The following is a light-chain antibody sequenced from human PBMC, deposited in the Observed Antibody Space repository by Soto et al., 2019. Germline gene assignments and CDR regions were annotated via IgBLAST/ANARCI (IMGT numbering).Light chain of an antibody. CDR2: AAS. V-gene: IGKV1-27*01. Sequence: DIQMTQSPPSLSASVGDTVAITCRASQDISNYLAWYQQKPGKVPKLLIYAASTLQSGVPSRFSSSGSGTDFTLTISSLQPEDVATYYCQKYYNAPWTFGRGTKVEI. J-gene: IGKJ1*01. CDR1: QDISNY. CDR3: QKYYNAPWT.